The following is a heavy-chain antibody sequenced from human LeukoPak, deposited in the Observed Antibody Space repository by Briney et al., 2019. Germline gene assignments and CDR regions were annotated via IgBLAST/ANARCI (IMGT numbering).Heavy chain of an antibody. CDR3: ARDRSPAPGRSYGRGHFDY. CDR1: GYTFTGYY. J-gene: IGHJ4*02. V-gene: IGHV1-2*02. Sequence: GASVKNSCKASGYTFTGYYMHWVRQAPGQGLEWMGWISPNSGGTNYAQRFQGRVTMTRDTSINTAYMELSRLRSDDTAVYYCARDRSPAPGRSYGRGHFDYWGQGTLVTVSS. D-gene: IGHD5-18*01. CDR2: ISPNSGGT.